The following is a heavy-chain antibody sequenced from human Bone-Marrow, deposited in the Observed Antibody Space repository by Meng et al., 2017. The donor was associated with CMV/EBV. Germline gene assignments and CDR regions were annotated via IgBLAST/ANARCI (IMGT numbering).Heavy chain of an antibody. CDR2: ICYSGST. Sequence: SETLSLTCTVSGGFVSSGSYYWSWIRQPPGKGLEWIGYICYSGSTNYNPSLKSRVTISVDTSKNQFDLKLSSVTAADTAVYYCAREVYYYDSSGYVDWGKGTLVTVSS. D-gene: IGHD3-22*01. CDR3: AREVYYYDSSGYVD. V-gene: IGHV4-61*01. J-gene: IGHJ4*02. CDR1: GGFVSSGSYY.